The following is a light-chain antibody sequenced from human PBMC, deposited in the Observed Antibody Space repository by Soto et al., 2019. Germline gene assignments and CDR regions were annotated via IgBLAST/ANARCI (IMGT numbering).Light chain of an antibody. CDR1: SSDVGSYDL. CDR2: EVA. J-gene: IGLJ2*01. V-gene: IGLV2-23*02. Sequence: QSALTQPASVSGSPGQSITISCTGTSSDVGSYDLVSWYQQRPGRAPRLMIFEVAKRPSGISTRFSGSKPGNTASLTISGIQAVDEADYFCCSYTATNTLVFGGGTQLTVL. CDR3: CSYTATNTLV.